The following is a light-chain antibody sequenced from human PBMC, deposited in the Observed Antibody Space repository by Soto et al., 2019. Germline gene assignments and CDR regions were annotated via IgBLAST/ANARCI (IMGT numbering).Light chain of an antibody. J-gene: IGLJ1*01. Sequence: ALTQPASASGSPGQSITFSCTGTSSDIGGHNYVSWYQQHPGKAPKLIIYEVTKRPSGVSNRLSGSKSGNTASLTISGLQAEDEADYYCASYTNSPALVFGTGTKVTVL. CDR3: ASYTNSPALV. CDR1: SSDIGGHNY. CDR2: EVT. V-gene: IGLV2-14*01.